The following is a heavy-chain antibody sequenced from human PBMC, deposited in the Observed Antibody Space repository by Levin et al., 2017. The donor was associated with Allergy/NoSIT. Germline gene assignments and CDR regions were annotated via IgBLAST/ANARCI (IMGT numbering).Heavy chain of an antibody. J-gene: IGHJ5*02. CDR1: GASITSYY. D-gene: IGHD2/OR15-2a*01. Sequence: PSGTLSLTCSVSGASITSYYWTWIRQAPGKGLDWIGYVSYSGGPTYNPSLKSRVTITADKSKNQFSLKLTSVTAADTAVYYCTRSLGYCDSSTCYGSWFDPWGQGTLVSVSS. V-gene: IGHV4-59*01. CDR2: VSYSGGP. CDR3: TRSLGYCDSSTCYGSWFDP.